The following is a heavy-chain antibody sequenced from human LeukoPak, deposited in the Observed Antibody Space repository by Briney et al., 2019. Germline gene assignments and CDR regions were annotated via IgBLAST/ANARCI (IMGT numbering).Heavy chain of an antibody. CDR2: INSDGCNR. J-gene: IGHJ4*02. D-gene: IGHD1-26*01. CDR1: GFSFSSYW. V-gene: IGHV3-74*01. CDR3: ARDLLTYRGSYPDY. Sequence: GGSLRLSCAASGFSFSSYWLHWVRQVPGKGLVWVSRINSDGCNRGYADSVKGRFTISRDNAKNTLYLQMNSLRAEDTAVYYCARDLLTYRGSYPDYWGQGTLVTVSS.